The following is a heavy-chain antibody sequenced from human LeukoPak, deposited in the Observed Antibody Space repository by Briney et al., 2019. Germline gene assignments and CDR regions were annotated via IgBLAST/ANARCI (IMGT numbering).Heavy chain of an antibody. V-gene: IGHV4-30-2*01. CDR1: GGSISSGGYS. CDR3: ARVGSSSWYRYFDY. D-gene: IGHD6-13*01. J-gene: IGHJ4*02. Sequence: SETLSLTCAVSGGSISSGGYSWSWIRQPLGKGLEWIGYIYHSGSTYYNPSLKSRVTISVDRSKNQFSLKLSSVTAADTAVYYCARVGSSSWYRYFDYWGQGTLVTVSS. CDR2: IYHSGST.